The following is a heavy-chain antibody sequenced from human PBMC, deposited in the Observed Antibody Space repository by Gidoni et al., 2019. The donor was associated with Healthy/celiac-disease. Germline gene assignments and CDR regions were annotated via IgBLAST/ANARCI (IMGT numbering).Heavy chain of an antibody. CDR1: VGSFSGYY. Sequence: QVQLQQRGAGLLKPSETLSLTCAVYVGSFSGYYWSWIRPPPRKGLAGIGEITHSGITNYNPSLKSRVTISVDTSKNQFSLKLSSVTAADTAVYYCAREGPPRYYYGMDVWGQGTTVTVSS. CDR3: AREGPPRYYYGMDV. J-gene: IGHJ6*02. CDR2: ITHSGIT. V-gene: IGHV4-34*01.